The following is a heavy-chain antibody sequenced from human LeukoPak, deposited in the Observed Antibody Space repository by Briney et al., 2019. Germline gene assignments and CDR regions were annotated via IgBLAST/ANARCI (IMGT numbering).Heavy chain of an antibody. V-gene: IGHV4-30-4*01. CDR2: IYYSGST. J-gene: IGHJ5*02. CDR3: ARSSFFGAAGWFDP. Sequence: SETLSLTCTVSGGSISSGDYYWSWIRQPPGKGLEWIGYIYYSGSTYYNPSLKSRVTISVDRSKNQFSLKLSSVTAADTAVYYCARSSFFGAAGWFDPWGQGTLVTVSS. CDR1: GGSISSGDYY. D-gene: IGHD3-3*01.